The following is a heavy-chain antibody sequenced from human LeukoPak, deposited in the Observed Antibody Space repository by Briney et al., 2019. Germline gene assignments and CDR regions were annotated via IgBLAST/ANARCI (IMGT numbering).Heavy chain of an antibody. CDR3: ARDLTSVNWFDP. CDR1: GFIFSSYG. D-gene: IGHD1-14*01. Sequence: GGSLRLSCAASGFIFSSYGMHWVRQAPGKGLEWVAGISYDGSNKHYADSVKGRFTISRDNSKNTLYLQMNSLKADDTAVYYCARDLTSVNWFDPWGQGTLVTVSS. CDR2: ISYDGSNK. V-gene: IGHV3-30*03. J-gene: IGHJ5*02.